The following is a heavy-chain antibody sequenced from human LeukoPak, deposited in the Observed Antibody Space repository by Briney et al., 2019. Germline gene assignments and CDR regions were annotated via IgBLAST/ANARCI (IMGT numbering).Heavy chain of an antibody. D-gene: IGHD4-17*01. Sequence: GASVKVSCKASGYTFTDCYMHWVRQAPGQGLEWMGWIHPNSGDTKSAQRFQGRVTMTRDTSISTAYMERTRLTSDDTAVYYCASYYGHYTRNWMDTWGQGTLVTVSS. CDR3: ASYYGHYTRNWMDT. CDR2: IHPNSGDT. J-gene: IGHJ5*02. V-gene: IGHV1-2*02. CDR1: GYTFTDCY.